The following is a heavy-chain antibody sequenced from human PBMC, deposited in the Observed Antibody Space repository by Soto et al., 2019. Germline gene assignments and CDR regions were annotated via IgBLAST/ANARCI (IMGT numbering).Heavy chain of an antibody. CDR2: INTDGGTT. V-gene: IGHV3-74*01. J-gene: IGHJ5*02. CDR3: VRVGSGSYSWRDP. D-gene: IGHD1-26*01. CDR1: GFIFSGYW. Sequence: EVQLEESGGDLVQPGGSLRLSCTASGFIFSGYWMHWVRQAPGKGLVWVSRINTDGGTTTYAESVKGRFTISRDNARNTLYLQMNSLRPEDTALYYCVRVGSGSYSWRDPWGQGTLVTVSS.